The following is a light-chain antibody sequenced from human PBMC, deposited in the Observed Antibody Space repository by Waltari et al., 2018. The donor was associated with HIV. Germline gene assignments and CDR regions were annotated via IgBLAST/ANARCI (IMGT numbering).Light chain of an antibody. Sequence: DMQMPQSPSSLSASVGDRATFTCRASQSIGDNLNWVQQRPGKAPTLLIFGASSLHSGVPTRFSGSGSGTDFTLTIHSLQPEDFATYWCQQSYTSSYTFGQGTRLEIK. J-gene: IGKJ2*01. CDR1: QSIGDN. CDR2: GAS. V-gene: IGKV1-39*01. CDR3: QQSYTSSYT.